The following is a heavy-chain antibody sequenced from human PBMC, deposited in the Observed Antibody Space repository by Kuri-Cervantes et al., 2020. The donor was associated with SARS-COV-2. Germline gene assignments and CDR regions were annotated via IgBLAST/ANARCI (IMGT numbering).Heavy chain of an antibody. J-gene: IGHJ4*02. Sequence: SVKVSCKASGGTLSSYAISWVRQAPGQGLEWMGGIIPIFGTANYAQKFQGRVTITADESTSTAYMELSSLRSEDTAVYYCARVPDDSSGYQGELDYWGQGTLVTVSS. V-gene: IGHV1-69*13. D-gene: IGHD3-22*01. CDR2: IIPIFGTA. CDR3: ARVPDDSSGYQGELDY. CDR1: GGTLSSYA.